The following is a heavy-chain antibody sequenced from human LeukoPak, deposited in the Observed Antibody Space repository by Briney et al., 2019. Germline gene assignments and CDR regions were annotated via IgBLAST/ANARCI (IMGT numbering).Heavy chain of an antibody. Sequence: GGSLRLSCAASGFTFSSYGMHWVRQAPGKGLEWVAFIRYDGSNKYYADSVKGRFTISRDNSKNTLYLQMNSLRAEDTAVYYCARDGRVTTVKKESGYWGQGTLVTVSS. D-gene: IGHD4-11*01. V-gene: IGHV3-30*02. J-gene: IGHJ4*02. CDR1: GFTFSSYG. CDR2: IRYDGSNK. CDR3: ARDGRVTTVKKESGY.